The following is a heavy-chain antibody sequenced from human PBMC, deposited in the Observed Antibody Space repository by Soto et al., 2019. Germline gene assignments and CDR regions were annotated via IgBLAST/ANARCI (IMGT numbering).Heavy chain of an antibody. J-gene: IGHJ4*02. V-gene: IGHV3-30-3*01. CDR2: ISYDGSNK. Sequence: GGSLRLSCAASGFTFSSYAMHWVRQAPGKGLEWVAAISYDGSNKYYADTVKGRFTISRDNSKNTLSLQMNSLRAEDTAVYYCARGPSSLTRFDYWGQGILVTVSS. CDR1: GFTFSSYA. CDR3: ARGPSSLTRFDY. D-gene: IGHD2-2*01.